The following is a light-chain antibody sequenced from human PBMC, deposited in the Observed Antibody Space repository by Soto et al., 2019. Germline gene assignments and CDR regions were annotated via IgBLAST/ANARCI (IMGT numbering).Light chain of an antibody. V-gene: IGKV3-20*01. CDR1: QSVSGSY. Sequence: EIVLTQSPGTLSLSPGERATLSCRASQSVSGSYLAWYQQKPGQAPRLLIYGASTRATGIPDRFSGSGSKTDITLTITGLEPEDFGVYYCQQYGSPPQTFGQGTKVEI. J-gene: IGKJ2*01. CDR2: GAS. CDR3: QQYGSPPQT.